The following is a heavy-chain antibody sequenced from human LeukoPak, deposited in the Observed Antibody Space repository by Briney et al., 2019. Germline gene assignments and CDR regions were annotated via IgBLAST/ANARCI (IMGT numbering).Heavy chain of an antibody. CDR2: MSYDGTNQ. V-gene: IGHV3-30*04. J-gene: IGHJ4*02. D-gene: IGHD3-22*01. Sequence: PGRSLRLSCAASGFTFNPYVMHWVRQAPGKGLEWVAVMSYDGTNQNYADSVKGRFTIYRDNSKNTLYLQMNSLRAEDTAVYYCVRDPRTSGYFFDYWGQGTLVTVSS. CDR1: GFTFNPYV. CDR3: VRDPRTSGYFFDY.